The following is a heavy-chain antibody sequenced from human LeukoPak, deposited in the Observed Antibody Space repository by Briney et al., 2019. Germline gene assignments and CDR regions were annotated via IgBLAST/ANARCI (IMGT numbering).Heavy chain of an antibody. J-gene: IGHJ6*03. CDR1: GGTFSSYA. CDR3: ARDQRRRTTIFGVVSFPPYYYYMDV. Sequence: SVKVSCKASGGTFSSYAISWVRQAPGQGLEWKGRIIPIFGTANYAQKFQGRVTITTDESTSTAYMELSSLRSEDTAVYYCARDQRRRTTIFGVVSFPPYYYYMDVWGKGTTVTVSS. V-gene: IGHV1-69*05. CDR2: IIPIFGTA. D-gene: IGHD3-3*01.